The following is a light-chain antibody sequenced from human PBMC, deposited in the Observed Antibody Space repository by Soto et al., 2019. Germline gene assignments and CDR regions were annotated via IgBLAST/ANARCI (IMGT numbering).Light chain of an antibody. CDR1: NSNIGAGYD. CDR2: GNS. J-gene: IGLJ1*01. Sequence: VLTQPLSVSGAQGQRVTISCTGSNSNIGAGYDVHWYQQLPGTAPKLLIYGNSNRPSGVPDRFSGSKSGTSASLTITGLQAEDEAHYSCQSYGASPSGYVFGTESNVAVL. V-gene: IGLV1-40*01. CDR3: QSYGASPSGYV.